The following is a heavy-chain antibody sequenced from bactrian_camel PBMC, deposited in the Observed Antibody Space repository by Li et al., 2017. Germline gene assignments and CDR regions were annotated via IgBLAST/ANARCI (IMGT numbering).Heavy chain of an antibody. Sequence: HVQLVESGGGSVQAGGSLRLSCLGSGYTQRNRCMAWFRQIEGKAREGVATITTGGGGDGSTYYADSVKGRFTISLDNAKNTVHLQMNSLKPEDTAMYYCATGWGHCDLQTDFQAWGQGTQVTVS. J-gene: IGHJ6*01. D-gene: IGHD3*01. CDR3: ATGWGHCDLQTDFQA. V-gene: IGHV3S1*01. CDR1: GYTQRNRC. CDR2: ITTGGGGDGST.